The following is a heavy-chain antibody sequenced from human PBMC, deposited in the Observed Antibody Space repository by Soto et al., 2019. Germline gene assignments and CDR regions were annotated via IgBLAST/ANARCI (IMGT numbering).Heavy chain of an antibody. J-gene: IGHJ4*02. D-gene: IGHD6-13*01. CDR1: GFTFSDHY. Sequence: QVQLVESGGGLVMPGESLRLSCAASGFTFSDHYMSWIRQAPGKGLEWVSYISSSGNSMYNADSVKGRFTVSRDNAENSLYLQMNSLRAEDTAVYYCARRAASGRHFDHWGQGTLVSVSS. CDR2: ISSSGNSM. CDR3: ARRAASGRHFDH. V-gene: IGHV3-11*01.